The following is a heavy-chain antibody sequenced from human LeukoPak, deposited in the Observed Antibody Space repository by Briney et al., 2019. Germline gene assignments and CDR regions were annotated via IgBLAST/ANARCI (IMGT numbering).Heavy chain of an antibody. CDR3: ARTTEGGYSNGYFYYYYMDV. J-gene: IGHJ6*03. CDR1: GGSISSYY. CDR2: IYYSGST. Sequence: SETLSLTCTVSGGSISSYYWSWIRQPPGKGLEWIGYIYYSGSTNYKSSLKSRVPISVDTSKNQFSLKLSSVTAADTAVYYCARTTEGGYSNGYFYYYYMDVWGKGTTVTISS. V-gene: IGHV4-59*01. D-gene: IGHD4-11*01.